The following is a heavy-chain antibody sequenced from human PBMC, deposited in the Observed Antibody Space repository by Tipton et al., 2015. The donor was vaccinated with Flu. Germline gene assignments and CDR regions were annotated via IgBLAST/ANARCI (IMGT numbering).Heavy chain of an antibody. D-gene: IGHD1-26*01. CDR1: GGSISSYY. V-gene: IGHV4-59*08. CDR2: IYYSGST. J-gene: IGHJ5*02. CDR3: ARHGNGSSTTRWFDP. Sequence: TLSLTCTVSGGSISSYYWSWIRQPPGKGLEWIGYIYYSGSTNYNPSLKSRVSISVDTSKNQFSLKLSSVTAADTAVYYCARHGNGSSTTRWFDPWGQGTLVTVSS.